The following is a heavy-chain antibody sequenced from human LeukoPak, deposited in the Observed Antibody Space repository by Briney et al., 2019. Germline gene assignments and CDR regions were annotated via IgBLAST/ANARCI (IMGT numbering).Heavy chain of an antibody. V-gene: IGHV3-74*01. CDR3: ATDWHPLWFGELLGDAFDI. CDR1: GFTFSSYW. D-gene: IGHD3-10*01. CDR2: INSDGSST. Sequence: GGSLRLSCAASGFTFSSYWMHWVRQAPGKGLVWVSRINSDGSSTSYADSVKGRFTISRDNAKNSLYLQMNSLRAEDTAVYYCATDWHPLWFGELLGDAFDIWGQGTMVTVSS. J-gene: IGHJ3*02.